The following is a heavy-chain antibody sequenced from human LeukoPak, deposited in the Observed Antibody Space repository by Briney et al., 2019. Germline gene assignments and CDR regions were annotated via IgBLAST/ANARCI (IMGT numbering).Heavy chain of an antibody. J-gene: IGHJ3*02. Sequence: ASVKVSCKASGYTFTSYDINWVRQAPGQGLEWMGWINPNSGGTNYAQKFQGRVTMTRDTPISTAYMELSRLRSDDTAVYYCASVWGPKYGSGRYAAFDIWGQGTMVTVSS. D-gene: IGHD3-10*01. CDR3: ASVWGPKYGSGRYAAFDI. CDR2: INPNSGGT. CDR1: GYTFTSYD. V-gene: IGHV1-2*02.